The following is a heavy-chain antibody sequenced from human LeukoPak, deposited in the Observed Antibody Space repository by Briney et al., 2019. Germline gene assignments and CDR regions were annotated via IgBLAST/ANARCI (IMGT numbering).Heavy chain of an antibody. CDR1: GFSFNNYA. Sequence: GGSLRLSCVASGFSFNNYAMYWVRQAPGKGLEWVSLIIGSSGTTFYADSVKGRFTISRDKSKSTLYLQMNSLRAEDTAVYYCAKGAYDYIEIAYFDYWGQGSLVTVSS. D-gene: IGHD5-12*01. J-gene: IGHJ4*02. V-gene: IGHV3-23*01. CDR2: IIGSSGTT. CDR3: AKGAYDYIEIAYFDY.